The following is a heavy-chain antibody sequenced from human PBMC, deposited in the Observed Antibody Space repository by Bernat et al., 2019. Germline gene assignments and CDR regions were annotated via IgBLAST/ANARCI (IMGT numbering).Heavy chain of an antibody. Sequence: EVQLLESGGGLVQPGGSLRLSCAASGFTFSSYAMSWVRQAPGKGLEWVSAISGSGGSTYYADSVKGRFTISRDNSKNTLYLQMNSLRAEDTAVYYCAKDRIRVTTVTTNFDYWGQGTLVTVSS. J-gene: IGHJ4*02. D-gene: IGHD4-17*01. V-gene: IGHV3-23*01. CDR3: AKDRIRVTTVTTNFDY. CDR1: GFTFSSYA. CDR2: ISGSGGST.